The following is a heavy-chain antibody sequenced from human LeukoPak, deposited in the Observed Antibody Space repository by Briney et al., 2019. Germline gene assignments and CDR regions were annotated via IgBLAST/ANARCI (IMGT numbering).Heavy chain of an antibody. CDR2: IYHSGST. Sequence: KPSETLSLTCTVSGGSISSGGYYWSWIRQPPGKGLEWIGYIYHSGSTYYNPSLKSRVTISVDRSKNQFSLKLSSVTAADTAVYYCARASGYCSSTSCSLYGDGGGGAFDIWGQGTMVTVSS. V-gene: IGHV4-30-2*01. CDR3: ARASGYCSSTSCSLYGDGGGGAFDI. D-gene: IGHD2-2*01. J-gene: IGHJ3*02. CDR1: GGSISSGGYY.